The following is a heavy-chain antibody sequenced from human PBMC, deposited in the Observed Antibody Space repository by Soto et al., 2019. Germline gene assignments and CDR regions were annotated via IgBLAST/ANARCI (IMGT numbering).Heavy chain of an antibody. V-gene: IGHV1-69*10. CDR3: ARLIASGGSGSYSHCDY. CDR2: IIPILGIA. CDR1: GGTFSSYA. D-gene: IGHD3-10*01. Sequence: ASVKVSCKASGGTFSSYAISWVRQAPGQGLEWMGGIIPILGIANYAQKFQGRFTITADKSTITAYMELSSLRAEDTAVYYCARLIASGGSGSYSHCDYCGQGTLVTVSS. J-gene: IGHJ4*02.